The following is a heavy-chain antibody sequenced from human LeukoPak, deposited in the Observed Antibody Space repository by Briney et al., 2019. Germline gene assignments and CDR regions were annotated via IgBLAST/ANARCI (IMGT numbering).Heavy chain of an antibody. CDR3: AMWTSGWLASDY. V-gene: IGHV1-2*02. CDR2: IDPHSGGT. CDR1: GYTFTGYY. D-gene: IGHD6-19*01. J-gene: IGHJ4*02. Sequence: ASVKVSCKTSGYTFTGYYIHWVRQAPGQGLEWMGWIDPHSGGTNYAQTFQGTVTPTRDTSITTAYMELSRLRSDDTALYFTAMWTSGWLASDYWGEATVVTVSS.